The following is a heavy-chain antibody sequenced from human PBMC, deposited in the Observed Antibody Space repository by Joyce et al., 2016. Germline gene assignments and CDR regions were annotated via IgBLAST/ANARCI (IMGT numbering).Heavy chain of an antibody. V-gene: IGHV1-46*01. CDR3: ASRGTSNISDHYYGMDL. J-gene: IGHJ6*02. CDR1: GYTFTSYS. Sequence: KRPGASVKISCKASGYTFTSYSVHWVRPAPGQGLEWVGMIDPSGGSATYAQRFQGRVIMTRDTSTSTVYMKLNSLRSEDKAVYYCASRGTSNISDHYYGMDLWGQGTTVTVSS. CDR2: IDPSGGSA. D-gene: IGHD2-21*02.